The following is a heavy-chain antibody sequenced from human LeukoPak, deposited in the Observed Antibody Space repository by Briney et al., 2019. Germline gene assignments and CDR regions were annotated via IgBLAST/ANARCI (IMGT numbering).Heavy chain of an antibody. J-gene: IGHJ5*01. D-gene: IGHD3-22*01. V-gene: IGHV1-46*01. CDR3: AREWVATYYYDSSGLEWFDS. CDR1: GYTFTSYY. CDR2: INPSGGST. Sequence: ASVKVSCKASGYTFTSYYMHWVRQAPGQGLEWMGIINPSGGSTSYAQKFQGRVTMTRDTSTSTVYMELSSLRSEDTAVYYCAREWVATYYYDSSGLEWFDSWGQGTLVTVSS.